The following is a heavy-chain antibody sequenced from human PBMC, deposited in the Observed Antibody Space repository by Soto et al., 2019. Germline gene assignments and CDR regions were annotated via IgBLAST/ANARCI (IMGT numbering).Heavy chain of an antibody. D-gene: IGHD3-22*01. J-gene: IGHJ4*02. CDR1: GFTFSSYS. CDR3: ARETYYYDSSGYYYAGPVPDY. Sequence: GGSLRLSCAASGFTFSSYSMNWVRQAPGKGLEWVSYISSSSSTIYYADSVKGRFTISRDNAKNSLYLQMNSLRDEDTAVYYCARETYYYDSSGYYYAGPVPDYWGQGTLVTVSS. V-gene: IGHV3-48*02. CDR2: ISSSSSTI.